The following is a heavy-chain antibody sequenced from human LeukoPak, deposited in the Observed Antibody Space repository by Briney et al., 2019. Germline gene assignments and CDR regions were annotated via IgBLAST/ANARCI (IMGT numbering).Heavy chain of an antibody. CDR1: GFTLSSYW. D-gene: IGHD2-15*01. CDR2: IKQDGSEK. J-gene: IGHJ4*02. V-gene: IGHV3-7*03. CDR3: ARDFGSDVGVGY. Sequence: PGGSLRLSCAASGFTLSSYWMSWVRQAPGKGLEGVANIKQDGSEKYYVDSVKGRFTISRDDAKNSLYLQMKSLRVEDTAVYYCARDFGSDVGVGYWGQGTLVTVSS.